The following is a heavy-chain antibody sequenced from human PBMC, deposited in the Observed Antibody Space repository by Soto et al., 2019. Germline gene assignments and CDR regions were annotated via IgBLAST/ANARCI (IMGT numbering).Heavy chain of an antibody. CDR2: ISGSGGST. V-gene: IGHV3-23*01. CDR3: GEEIDRSPYDGPDFDD. CDR1: GFTFSSYA. J-gene: IGHJ4*02. D-gene: IGHD5-12*01. Sequence: GGSLRLSCAASGFTFSSYAMSWVRQAPGKGLEWVSAISGSGGSTYYADSVKGRFTISRDNSKNTLYLQMNSLRAEDTAVYYCGEEIDRSPYDGPDFDDWGQGALVT.